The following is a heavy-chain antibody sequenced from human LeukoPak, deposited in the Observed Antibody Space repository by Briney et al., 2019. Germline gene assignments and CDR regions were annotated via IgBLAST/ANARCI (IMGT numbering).Heavy chain of an antibody. Sequence: TGGSLRLSCAASGFTFSSYSMNWVRQAPGKGLEWVSSISSSSSYIYYADSVKGRFTISRDNAKNSLYLQMNSLRAEDTAVYYCARVSFCPRCHFDYWGQGTLVTVSS. CDR1: GFTFSSYS. CDR2: ISSSSSYI. J-gene: IGHJ4*02. D-gene: IGHD2/OR15-2a*01. CDR3: ARVSFCPRCHFDY. V-gene: IGHV3-21*01.